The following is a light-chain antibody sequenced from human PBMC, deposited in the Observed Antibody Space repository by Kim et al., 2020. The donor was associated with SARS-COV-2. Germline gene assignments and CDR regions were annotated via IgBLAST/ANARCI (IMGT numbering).Light chain of an antibody. Sequence: SSELTQDPAVSVALGQTVRITCQGDSLRSYFASWYQQKPGQAPVVVIYGNDKRPSGIPGRFSGSRSGNTASLTIIGAQEEDEADYYCASRDTSGHHVVFGGGTQLTVL. V-gene: IGLV3-19*01. J-gene: IGLJ2*01. CDR3: ASRDTSGHHVV. CDR1: SLRSYF. CDR2: GND.